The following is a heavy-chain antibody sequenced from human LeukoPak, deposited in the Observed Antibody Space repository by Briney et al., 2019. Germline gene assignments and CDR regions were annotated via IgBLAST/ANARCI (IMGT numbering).Heavy chain of an antibody. CDR1: GFTFSSYS. V-gene: IGHV3-21*01. CDR2: ISSSSSYI. J-gene: IGHJ4*02. Sequence: PGGSLRLSCVASGFTFSSYSMNWVRQAPGKGLEWVSSISSSSSYINYADSVKGRFTISRDNAKNSLYLQMNSLRAEDTAVYYCARSRNRYCSSTSCYTADYWGQGTLVTVSS. CDR3: ARSRNRYCSSTSCYTADY. D-gene: IGHD2-2*02.